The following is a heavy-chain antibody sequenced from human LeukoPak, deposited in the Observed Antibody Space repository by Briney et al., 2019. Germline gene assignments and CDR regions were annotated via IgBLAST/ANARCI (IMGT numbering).Heavy chain of an antibody. CDR1: GFTFSSYW. D-gene: IGHD6-19*01. CDR2: ISYDGSNK. V-gene: IGHV3-30*18. CDR3: AKVGRSGWPDFDY. J-gene: IGHJ4*02. Sequence: GGSLRLSCAASGFTFSSYWMHWVRQAPGKGLEWVAVISYDGSNKYYADSVKGRFTISRDNSKSTLYLQMNSLRAEDTAVYYCAKVGRSGWPDFDYWGQGTLVTVSS.